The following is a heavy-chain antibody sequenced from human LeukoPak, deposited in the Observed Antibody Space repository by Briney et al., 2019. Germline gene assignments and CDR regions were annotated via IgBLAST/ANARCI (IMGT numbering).Heavy chain of an antibody. J-gene: IGHJ4*02. CDR1: GGSISSGGYY. Sequence: SKTLSLTCTVSGGSISSGGYYWSWIRQHPGKGLEWIGYIYYSGSTYYNPSLKSRVTISVDTSKNQFSLKLSSVTAADTAVYYCAREKKVTGYYTFDYWSQGTLVTVSS. V-gene: IGHV4-31*03. CDR3: AREKKVTGYYTFDY. D-gene: IGHD3-9*01. CDR2: IYYSGST.